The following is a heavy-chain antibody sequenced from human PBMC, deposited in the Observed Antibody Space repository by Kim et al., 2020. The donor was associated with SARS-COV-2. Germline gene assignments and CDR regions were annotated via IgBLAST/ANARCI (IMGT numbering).Heavy chain of an antibody. D-gene: IGHD3-10*01. CDR3: ARDRREITMVRGVMSGAFDI. V-gene: IGHV1-2*05. J-gene: IGHJ3*02. Sequence: ASVKVSCKASGYTFTGYYMHWVRQAPGQGLEWMGRINPNSGGTNYAQKFQGRVTMTRDTSISTAYMELSRLRSDDTVVYYCARDRREITMVRGVMSGAFDIWGQGTMVTVSS. CDR1: GYTFTGYY. CDR2: INPNSGGT.